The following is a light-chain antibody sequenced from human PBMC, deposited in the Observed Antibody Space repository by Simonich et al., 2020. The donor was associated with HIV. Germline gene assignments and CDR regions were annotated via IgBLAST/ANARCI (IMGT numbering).Light chain of an antibody. CDR2: DDS. CDR1: NIGSKS. J-gene: IGLJ1*01. V-gene: IGLV3-21*03. Sequence: SYVVTQSPSVSVAPGKTARITCGGDNIGSKSVHWYQQKPGQAPVLVVYDDSDRPSGIPGRVSGSNSGNTATLTISRVKAGDEADYYCQVWDSSSDPYVFGTGTKVTVL. CDR3: QVWDSSSDPYV.